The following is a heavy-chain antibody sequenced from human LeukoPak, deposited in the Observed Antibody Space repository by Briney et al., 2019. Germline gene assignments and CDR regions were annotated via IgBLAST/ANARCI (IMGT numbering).Heavy chain of an antibody. Sequence: PGGSLRLSCAASGFTLSRYALHWVRQAPGKGLEWVALMSYDGTNKYYADSVKGRFTISRDNSKNTLYLQMNSLRAEDTALYFCAKKAQYNGNYPLDYWGQGTLVTVSS. CDR1: GFTLSRYA. D-gene: IGHD1-26*01. V-gene: IGHV3-30*04. CDR2: MSYDGTNK. CDR3: AKKAQYNGNYPLDY. J-gene: IGHJ4*02.